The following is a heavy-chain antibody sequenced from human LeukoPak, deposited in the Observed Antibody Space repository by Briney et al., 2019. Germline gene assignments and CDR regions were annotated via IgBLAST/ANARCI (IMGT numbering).Heavy chain of an antibody. CDR2: ISAYNGNT. V-gene: IGHV1-18*01. CDR3: AGIAAAGSMFDP. Sequence: ASVKVSCKASGYTFTSYGISWVRQAPGQGLEWMGWISAYNGNTNYAQKLQGRVTMTTDTSTSTVYMELRSLRSDDTAVYYCAGIAAAGSMFDPWGQGTLVTVSS. CDR1: GYTFTSYG. D-gene: IGHD6-13*01. J-gene: IGHJ5*02.